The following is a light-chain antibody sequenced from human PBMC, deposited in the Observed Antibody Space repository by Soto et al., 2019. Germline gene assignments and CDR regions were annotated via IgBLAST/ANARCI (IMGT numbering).Light chain of an antibody. CDR3: LQYKNSYAWA. Sequence: IQMTQIPSTLSASVGDTVTITCRSSQNIGDSLAWYQQKLGGVPKLLIYKASSLKSGVPSKFSGSGSGTEFTLTINSLQPDDFATYYCLQYKNSYAWAFGHGTKVE. V-gene: IGKV1-5*03. J-gene: IGKJ1*01. CDR1: QNIGDS. CDR2: KAS.